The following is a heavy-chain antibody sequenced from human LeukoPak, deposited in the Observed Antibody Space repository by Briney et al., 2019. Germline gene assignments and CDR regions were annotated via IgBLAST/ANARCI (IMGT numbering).Heavy chain of an antibody. CDR2: IYAGGST. CDR3: ALGPLQIFGA. J-gene: IGHJ5*02. Sequence: GGSLRLSCAASGFTVSNSYMSWVRQAPGKGLEWVSVIYAGGSTYYADSVRGRFTVSRDNSKNTLFLQMDSLRAEDTAVYYCALGPLQIFGAWGQVTLVTVSS. V-gene: IGHV3-66*02. CDR1: GFTVSNSY.